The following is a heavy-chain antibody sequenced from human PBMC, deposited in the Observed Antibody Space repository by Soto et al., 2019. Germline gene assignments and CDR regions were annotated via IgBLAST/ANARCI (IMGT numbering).Heavy chain of an antibody. CDR2: IIPIFGTA. Sequence: ASVKVSCKASGGTFSSYVISWVRQAPGQGLEWMGGIIPIFGTANYAQKFQGRVTITADESTSTAYMELSSLRSEDTAVYYCARDRDGSSWYPYYYYGMDVWGQGTTVTVSS. CDR1: GGTFSSYV. CDR3: ARDRDGSSWYPYYYYGMDV. D-gene: IGHD6-13*01. V-gene: IGHV1-69*13. J-gene: IGHJ6*02.